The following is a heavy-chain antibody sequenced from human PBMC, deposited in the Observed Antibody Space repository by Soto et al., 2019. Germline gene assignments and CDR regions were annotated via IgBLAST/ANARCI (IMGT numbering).Heavy chain of an antibody. J-gene: IGHJ4*02. CDR1: GGSMSSHY. D-gene: IGHD3-16*01. CDR3: ARADPDASVGF. Sequence: SEILSLTCTVSGGSMSSHYWTWLRQPPGKGLEWIGYISYSGSSYYNPSLKSRVTISADTSRNQFSLRLTSVIAADTAVYFCARADPDASVGFWSQGTLVTVSS. CDR2: ISYSGSS. V-gene: IGHV4-59*11.